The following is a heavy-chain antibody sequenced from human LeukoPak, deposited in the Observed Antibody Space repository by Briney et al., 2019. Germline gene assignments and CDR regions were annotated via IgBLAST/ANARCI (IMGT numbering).Heavy chain of an antibody. CDR2: IKQDGSEK. Sequence: GGSLRLSCAASGFTFSSYWMSWVRQAPGKGLEWVANIKQDGSEKYYVDSVKGRFTISRDNAKNSLYLQMNSLRAEDTAVYYCARDLGGKQLAPLDYWGQGTLVTVSS. CDR3: ARDLGGKQLAPLDY. D-gene: IGHD1-26*01. J-gene: IGHJ4*02. CDR1: GFTFSSYW. V-gene: IGHV3-7*01.